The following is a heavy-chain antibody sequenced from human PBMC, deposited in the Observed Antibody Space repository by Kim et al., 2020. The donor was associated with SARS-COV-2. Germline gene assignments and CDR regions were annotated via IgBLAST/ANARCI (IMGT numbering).Heavy chain of an antibody. CDR1: GGTFSSYA. V-gene: IGHV1-69*13. Sequence: SVKVSCKASGGTFSSYAISWVRQAPGQGLEWMGGIIPIFGTANYAQKFQGRVTITADESTSTAYMELSSLRSEDTAVYYCAREIGITMIGHDAFDIWGQGTMVTVSS. D-gene: IGHD3-22*01. CDR2: IIPIFGTA. CDR3: AREIGITMIGHDAFDI. J-gene: IGHJ3*02.